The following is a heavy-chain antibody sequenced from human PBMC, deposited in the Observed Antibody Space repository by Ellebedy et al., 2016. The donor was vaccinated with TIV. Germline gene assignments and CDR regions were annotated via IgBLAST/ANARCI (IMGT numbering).Heavy chain of an antibody. Sequence: GESLKISCAASGFTFSNYAMSWVRQAPGKGLEWVSGINSRGGSTYYADSVKGRFTISRDNSKNTLYLQMNSLRAEDTAVYYCAKDPSGKYYDSSGYYVDYWGQGTLVTVSS. V-gene: IGHV3-23*01. CDR2: INSRGGST. CDR3: AKDPSGKYYDSSGYYVDY. CDR1: GFTFSNYA. D-gene: IGHD3-22*01. J-gene: IGHJ4*02.